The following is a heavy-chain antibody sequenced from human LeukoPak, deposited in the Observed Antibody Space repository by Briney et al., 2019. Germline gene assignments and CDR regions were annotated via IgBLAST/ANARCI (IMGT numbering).Heavy chain of an antibody. Sequence: SSETLSLTCTVSGGSISSGSYYWSWIRQPAGKGLEWIGRIYTSGSTNYNPSLKSRVTISVDTSKNQFSLKLSSVTAADTAVYYCARDNRRRATMTSGGGYFDYWGQGTLVTVSS. CDR3: ARDNRRRATMTSGGGYFDY. V-gene: IGHV4-61*02. J-gene: IGHJ4*02. D-gene: IGHD5-12*01. CDR2: IYTSGST. CDR1: GGSISSGSYY.